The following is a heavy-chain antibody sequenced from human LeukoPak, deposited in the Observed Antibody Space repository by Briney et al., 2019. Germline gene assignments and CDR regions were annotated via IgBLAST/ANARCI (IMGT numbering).Heavy chain of an antibody. V-gene: IGHV3-23*01. Sequence: PGGSLRLSCAASRFTFNSYAMSWVRQAPGKGLEWVSVIGGSNGITFYVGSVKGRFTISRDNSKDTLYLQMNSLRAEDTAVYYCGKSEAYSFAYGIDFWGEGTLVTVSS. CDR3: GKSEAYSFAYGIDF. J-gene: IGHJ4*02. CDR2: IGGSNGIT. CDR1: RFTFNSYA. D-gene: IGHD5-18*01.